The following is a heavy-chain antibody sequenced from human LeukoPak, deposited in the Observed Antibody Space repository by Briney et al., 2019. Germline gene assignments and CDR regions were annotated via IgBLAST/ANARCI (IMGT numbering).Heavy chain of an antibody. V-gene: IGHV3-21*01. Sequence: GGSLRLSCAASGFTFSSYSMNWVRQAPGKGLEWVSSISSSSSYIYYADSVKGRFTISRDNAKNSLYLQMNSLRAEDTAVYYCAREQEVYYGGNSDFGYWGQGTLVTVSS. CDR2: ISSSSSYI. CDR3: AREQEVYYGGNSDFGY. D-gene: IGHD4-23*01. CDR1: GFTFSSYS. J-gene: IGHJ4*02.